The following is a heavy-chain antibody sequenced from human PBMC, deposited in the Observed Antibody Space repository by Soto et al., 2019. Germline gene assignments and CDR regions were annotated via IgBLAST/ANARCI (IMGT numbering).Heavy chain of an antibody. CDR1: GVSISSDS. D-gene: IGHD2-2*01. CDR3: ARLQCSTTSCSLGQ. J-gene: IGHJ4*02. Sequence: SETLSLTCTVSGVSISSDSWIWIRQPPGKGLHWMGYIFYSGSTNYNPSLRGRVTMSLDTSNNQFSLKLSSVTAADTAVYYCARLQCSTTSCSLGQWRQGPLVT. V-gene: IGHV4-59*08. CDR2: IFYSGST.